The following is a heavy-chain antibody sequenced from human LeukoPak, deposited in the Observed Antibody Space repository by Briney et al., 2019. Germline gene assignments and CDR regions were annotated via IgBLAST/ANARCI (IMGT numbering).Heavy chain of an antibody. CDR2: MNPNSGNT. CDR1: GYTFTSYD. D-gene: IGHD3-10*01. Sequence: AASVKVSCKASGYTFTSYDINWVRQATGQGLEWMGWMNPNSGNTGYAQKFQGRVTMTRNTSISTAHMELSSLRSEDTAVYYCARLLYYYGSGRGLYYYYYMDVWGKGTTVTVSS. V-gene: IGHV1-8*01. CDR3: ARLLYYYGSGRGLYYYYYMDV. J-gene: IGHJ6*03.